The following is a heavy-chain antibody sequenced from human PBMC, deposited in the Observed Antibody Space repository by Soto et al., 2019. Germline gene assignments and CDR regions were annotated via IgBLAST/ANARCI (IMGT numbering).Heavy chain of an antibody. CDR3: AKRSPYSSGWYSPIFDY. D-gene: IGHD6-13*01. CDR2: ILVDGRT. J-gene: IGHJ4*02. V-gene: IGHV3-23*01. Sequence: GGSLRLSCAASGFPCGSYDMTWVRQAPGKGLEWVSTILVDGRTFYVDSVRGRFTVSRDNSKNSLSLRMNSLRDEDTAVYFCAKRSPYSSGWYSPIFDYWGQGALVTVSS. CDR1: GFPCGSYD.